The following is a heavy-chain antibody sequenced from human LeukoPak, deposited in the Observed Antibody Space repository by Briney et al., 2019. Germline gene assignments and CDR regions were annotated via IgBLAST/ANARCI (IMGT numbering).Heavy chain of an antibody. CDR3: ARRTRYYDFWSGYRNWFDP. Sequence: SETLSLTCAVYGGSFSGYYWSWIRQPPGKGLEWIGEINHSGSTNYNPSLKSRVTISVDTSKNQFSLKLSSVTTADTAVYYCARRTRYYDFWSGYRNWFDPWGQGTLVTVSS. J-gene: IGHJ5*02. CDR2: INHSGST. V-gene: IGHV4-34*01. D-gene: IGHD3-3*01. CDR1: GGSFSGYY.